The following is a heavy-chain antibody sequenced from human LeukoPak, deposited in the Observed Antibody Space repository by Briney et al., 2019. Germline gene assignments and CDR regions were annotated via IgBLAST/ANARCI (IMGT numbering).Heavy chain of an antibody. D-gene: IGHD6-19*01. Sequence: GGSLRLSCAASGFTVSSNYMSWVRQAPGKGLEWVSVIYSGGTTYYADSVKGRFTISRDNSKNTLYLQMNSLRAEDTAVYYCARDREPNTSGSRLDYWGQGTLVTVSS. J-gene: IGHJ4*02. CDR2: IYSGGTT. CDR1: GFTVSSNY. V-gene: IGHV3-53*01. CDR3: ARDREPNTSGSRLDY.